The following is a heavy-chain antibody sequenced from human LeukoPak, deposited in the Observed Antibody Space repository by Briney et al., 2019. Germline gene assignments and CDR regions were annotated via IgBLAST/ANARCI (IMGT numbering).Heavy chain of an antibody. Sequence: GGSLRLSCAASGFTSSDYYMSWIRQAPGKGLEWISYISGSGSSTYFADSVKGRFTISRDNAKNSLSLQMNSLRAEDTAVYYCARGTGFFDPWSQGTLVTVSS. V-gene: IGHV3-11*04. CDR2: ISGSGSST. CDR1: GFTSSDYY. D-gene: IGHD1-1*01. J-gene: IGHJ5*02. CDR3: ARGTGFFDP.